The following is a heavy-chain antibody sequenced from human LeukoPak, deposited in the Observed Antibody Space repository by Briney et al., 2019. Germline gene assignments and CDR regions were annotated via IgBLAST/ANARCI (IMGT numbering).Heavy chain of an antibody. Sequence: GGSLRLSCAASGFTFDDYAMHWVRQAPGKGLEWVSGITWNSDNIEYADSVKGRFTISRDNAKNSLYLQMNSLRAEDTAVYYCVGLRWFFWGQGTLVTVSS. D-gene: IGHD4-23*01. CDR1: GFTFDDYA. CDR3: VGLRWFF. V-gene: IGHV3-9*01. J-gene: IGHJ4*02. CDR2: ITWNSDNI.